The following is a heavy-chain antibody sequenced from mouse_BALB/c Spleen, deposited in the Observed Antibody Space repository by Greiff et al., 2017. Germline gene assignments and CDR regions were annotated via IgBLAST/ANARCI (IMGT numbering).Heavy chain of an antibody. J-gene: IGHJ2*01. CDR1: GFNIKDTY. Sequence: EVKLVESGAELVKPGASVKLSCTASGFNIKDTYMHWVKQRPEQGLEWIGRIDPANGNTKYDPKFQGKATITADTSSNTAYLQLSSLTSEDTAVYYCALYDSFFDYWGQGTTLTVSS. D-gene: IGHD2-4*01. CDR2: IDPANGNT. V-gene: IGHV14-3*02. CDR3: ALYDSFFDY.